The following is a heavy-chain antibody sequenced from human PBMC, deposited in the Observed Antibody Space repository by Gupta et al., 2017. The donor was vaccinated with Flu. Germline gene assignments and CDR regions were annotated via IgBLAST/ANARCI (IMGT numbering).Heavy chain of an antibody. CDR2: SRAATGGT. CDR3: AKGYDRSDGGVDY. V-gene: IGHV3-23*01. D-gene: IGHD3-16*01. J-gene: IGHJ4*02. Sequence: VGQAPGKGLEWVSSSRAATGGTYYANSVKGRFTISRDNSRNTLYLQMNSLRPEDTALYYCAKGYDRSDGGVDYWGQGTPVTVSS.